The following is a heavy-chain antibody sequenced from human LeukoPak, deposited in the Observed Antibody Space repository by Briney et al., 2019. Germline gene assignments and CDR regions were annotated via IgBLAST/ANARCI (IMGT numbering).Heavy chain of an antibody. CDR3: ARGSYYYDTSGYYGAEYFHH. CDR2: IYYSGSA. J-gene: IGHJ1*01. Sequence: PSETLSLTCTVSGGSVSSGSYYWSWSRQPPGKGLEWLGHIYYSGSANYNPSLKSRVTISVDTSKNQVSLKLSSVTAADTAVYYCARGSYYYDTSGYYGAEYFHHWGQGTLVTVSS. CDR1: GGSVSSGSYY. D-gene: IGHD3-22*01. V-gene: IGHV4-61*01.